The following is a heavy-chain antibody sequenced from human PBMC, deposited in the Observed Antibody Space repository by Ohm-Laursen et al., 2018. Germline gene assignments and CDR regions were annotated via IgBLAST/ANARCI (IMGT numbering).Heavy chain of an antibody. CDR1: GFTFSSYS. D-gene: IGHD6-13*01. CDR2: IWYDGSNK. V-gene: IGHV3-30*18. Sequence: SLRLSCSASGFTFSSYSMNWVRQAPGKGLEWGAVIWYDGSNKYYADSVKGRFTISRDNSKNTLYLQMNSLRAEDTAVYYCAKDRGIAAAGIALNFDYWGQGTLVTVSS. J-gene: IGHJ4*02. CDR3: AKDRGIAAAGIALNFDY.